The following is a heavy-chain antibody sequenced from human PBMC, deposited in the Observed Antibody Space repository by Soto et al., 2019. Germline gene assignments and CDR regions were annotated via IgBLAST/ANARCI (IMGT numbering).Heavy chain of an antibody. D-gene: IGHD2-2*01. CDR3: ARARRGRVVPAALYYYGMDV. Sequence: QVQLVQSGAEVKKPGSSVKVSCKASGGTFSSYAISWVRQAPGQGLEWMGGIIPIFGTANYAQKFQGRVTITADESTSTAYMELSSLRSEDTAVYYCARARRGRVVPAALYYYGMDVWGQGTTVTVSS. V-gene: IGHV1-69*01. CDR2: IIPIFGTA. J-gene: IGHJ6*02. CDR1: GGTFSSYA.